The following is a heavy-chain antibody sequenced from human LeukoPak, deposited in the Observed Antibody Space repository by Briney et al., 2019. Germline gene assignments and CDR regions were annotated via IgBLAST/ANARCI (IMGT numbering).Heavy chain of an antibody. CDR3: AAELYGVYTDCCTFHL. CDR1: GFTFSTSA. CDR2: IIVGSGAT. J-gene: IGHJ3*01. V-gene: IGHV1-58*01. Sequence: SVKVSCKTSGFTFSTSAVQWVRQARGQRLEWIGWIIVGSGATNYAQSLQGRFTITRDMSTSTAYMELSSLGSEDSAVYYCAAELYGVYTDCCTFHLWGQGTLVTVSS. D-gene: IGHD4-17*01.